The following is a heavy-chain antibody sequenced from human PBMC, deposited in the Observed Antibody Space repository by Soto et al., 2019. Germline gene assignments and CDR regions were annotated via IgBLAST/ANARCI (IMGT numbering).Heavy chain of an antibody. D-gene: IGHD3-9*01. J-gene: IGHJ3*02. Sequence: GASVKVSSKASGYTFTSYAMHWVRQAPGQRLEWMGWINAGNGNTKYSQKFQGRVTITRDTSASTAYMELSSLRSEDTAVYYCARLYDILTGPRYWDAFDIWGQGTMVTVSS. CDR3: ARLYDILTGPRYWDAFDI. CDR2: INAGNGNT. CDR1: GYTFTSYA. V-gene: IGHV1-3*01.